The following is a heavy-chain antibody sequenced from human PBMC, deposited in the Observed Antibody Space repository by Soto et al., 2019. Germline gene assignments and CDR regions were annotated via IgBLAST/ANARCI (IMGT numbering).Heavy chain of an antibody. D-gene: IGHD2-15*01. Sequence: SETLSLTCTVSGGSTSSSSSYWAWIRQTPGKGLEWIGNIYYSGNTYYNPSLKSRVTISVDTSKNQFSLKLSSVTAADTAVYYCARRVGSSHFDYWGQGTLVTVSS. CDR1: GGSTSSSSSY. CDR3: ARRVGSSHFDY. V-gene: IGHV4-39*01. J-gene: IGHJ4*02. CDR2: IYYSGNT.